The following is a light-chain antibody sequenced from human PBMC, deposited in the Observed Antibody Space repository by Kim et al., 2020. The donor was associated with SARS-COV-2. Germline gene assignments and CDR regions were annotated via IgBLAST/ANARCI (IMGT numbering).Light chain of an antibody. Sequence: SASVGDRVTITCRASQSISNSVNWYQQKRGKAPELLIYAASNLQSGVPASFSGSGSGTDFTLTISSLQPEDFATYYCQQSHSVPFTFGPGTRWIS. CDR1: QSISNS. J-gene: IGKJ3*01. CDR3: QQSHSVPFT. V-gene: IGKV1-39*01. CDR2: AAS.